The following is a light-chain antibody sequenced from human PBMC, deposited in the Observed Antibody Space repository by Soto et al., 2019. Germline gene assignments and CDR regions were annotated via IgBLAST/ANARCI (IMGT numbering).Light chain of an antibody. Sequence: DIQMTQSPSTLSASVGDRVTITCRASQSISSWLAWYQQKPGKAPKVLIRDASTLESGVPSRFSGGGSGTEFTLTITSLQPDDFATYYCQEYTTVYRTFGQGTKV. CDR2: DAS. J-gene: IGKJ1*01. V-gene: IGKV1-5*01. CDR1: QSISSW. CDR3: QEYTTVYRT.